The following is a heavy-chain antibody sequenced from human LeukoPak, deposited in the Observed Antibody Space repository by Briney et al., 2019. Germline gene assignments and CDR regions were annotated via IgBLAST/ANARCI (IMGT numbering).Heavy chain of an antibody. CDR3: ARDYSSSWSTLDAFDI. CDR1: GGSISSSSYY. V-gene: IGHV4-39*07. D-gene: IGHD6-13*01. CDR2: IYYSGST. Sequence: SETLSLTCTVSGGSISSSSYYWGWIRQPPGKGLEWIGSIYYSGSTYYNPSLKSRVTISVDTSKNQFSLKLSSVTAADTAVYYCARDYSSSWSTLDAFDIWGQGTMVTVSS. J-gene: IGHJ3*02.